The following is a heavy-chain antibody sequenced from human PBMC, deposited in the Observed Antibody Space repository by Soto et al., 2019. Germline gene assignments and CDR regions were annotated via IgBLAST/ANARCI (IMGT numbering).Heavy chain of an antibody. CDR3: AKESHEITIFGVVIRPYGMDV. Sequence: LRLSCAASGFTFSSYAMSWVRQAPGKGLEWVSAISGSGGSTYYADSVKGRFTISRDNSKNTLYLQMNSLRAEDTAVYYCAKESHEITIFGVVIRPYGMDVWGQGTTVTVSS. CDR1: GFTFSSYA. CDR2: ISGSGGST. V-gene: IGHV3-23*01. D-gene: IGHD3-3*01. J-gene: IGHJ6*02.